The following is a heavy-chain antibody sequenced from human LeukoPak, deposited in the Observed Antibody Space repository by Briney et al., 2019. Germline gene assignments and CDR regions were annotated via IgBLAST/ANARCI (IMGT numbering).Heavy chain of an antibody. CDR3: ARVREYCTGTSCFAFDI. Sequence: SETLSLTCSLSGGSISSSSYYWAWIRQPPGKGLEWIGSIYHSGSTYYNPSLKSRVTISVNTSKNQFSLNLSSVTAADTAVYYCARVREYCTGTSCFAFDIWGQGTMVTVSS. J-gene: IGHJ3*02. V-gene: IGHV4-39*07. CDR1: GGSISSSSYY. D-gene: IGHD2-15*01. CDR2: IYHSGST.